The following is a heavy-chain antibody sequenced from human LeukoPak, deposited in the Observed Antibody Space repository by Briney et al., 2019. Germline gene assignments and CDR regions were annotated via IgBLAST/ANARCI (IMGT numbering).Heavy chain of an antibody. Sequence: ASVTVSFKASGYTFTSYDINWVRQAPGQGLEWMGWMNPNSGNTGYAQKFQGRVTITRNTSISTAYMELSSLRSEDTAVYYCARDISGVSYSGSYGYWGQGTLVTVSS. J-gene: IGHJ4*02. CDR3: ARDISGVSYSGSYGY. CDR2: MNPNSGNT. V-gene: IGHV1-8*03. D-gene: IGHD1-26*01. CDR1: GYTFTSYD.